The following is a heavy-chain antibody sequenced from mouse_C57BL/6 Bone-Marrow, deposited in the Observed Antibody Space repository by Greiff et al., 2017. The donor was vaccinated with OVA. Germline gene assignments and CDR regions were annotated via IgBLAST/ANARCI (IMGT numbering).Heavy chain of an antibody. D-gene: IGHD2-12*01. J-gene: IGHJ3*01. V-gene: IGHV5-17*01. CDR2: ISSGSSTI. CDR1: GFTFSDYG. Sequence: EVQGVESGGGLVKPGGSLKLSCAASGFTFSDYGMHWVRQAPEKGLEWVAYISSGSSTIYYADTVKGRFTISRNNAKNTLFLQMTSLRSEDTAMYYCASLRRGFAYWGQGTLVTVSA. CDR3: ASLRRGFAY.